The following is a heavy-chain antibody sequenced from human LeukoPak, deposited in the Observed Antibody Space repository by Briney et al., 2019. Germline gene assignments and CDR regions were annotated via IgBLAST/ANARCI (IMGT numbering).Heavy chain of an antibody. V-gene: IGHV4-59*01. CDR1: GGSLSSYY. J-gene: IGHJ2*01. Sequence: SETLSLTCTVSGGSLSSYYWSWIRQPPGKGLEWIGYIYYSGSTNYNPSLKSRVTISVDTSKNQFSLKLSSVTAADTAVYYCARALAVAGATRYFDLWGRGTLVTVSS. D-gene: IGHD6-19*01. CDR3: ARALAVAGATRYFDL. CDR2: IYYSGST.